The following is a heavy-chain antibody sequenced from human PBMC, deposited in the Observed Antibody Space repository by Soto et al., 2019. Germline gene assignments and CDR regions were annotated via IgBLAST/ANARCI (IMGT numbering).Heavy chain of an antibody. CDR2: IYYSGST. D-gene: IGHD2-8*01. V-gene: IGHV4-30-4*01. J-gene: IGHJ6*02. CDR1: GGSISSGDYY. CDR3: ARDNISGILYGGMDD. Sequence: PSETLSLTCTVSGGSISSGDYYWSWIRQPPGKGLEWIGYIYYSGSTYYNPSLKSRVTISVDTSKNQFSLKLSSVTAADTAVYYCARDNISGILYGGMDDWGQGTTVTVSS.